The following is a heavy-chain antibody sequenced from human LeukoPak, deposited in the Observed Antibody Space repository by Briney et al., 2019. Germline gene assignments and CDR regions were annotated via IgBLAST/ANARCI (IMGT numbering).Heavy chain of an antibody. Sequence: SQTLSLTGTVSGGSISSGGYYWSWIRQHPGKGLEWIGYIYYSGSAYYNPSLKSRVTLSVDTSKNQFSLKLSSVTAADTAVYYCASRRDGYNTIDYWGQGTLVTVSS. CDR2: IYYSGSA. D-gene: IGHD5-24*01. CDR3: ASRRDGYNTIDY. V-gene: IGHV4-31*03. J-gene: IGHJ4*02. CDR1: GGSISSGGYY.